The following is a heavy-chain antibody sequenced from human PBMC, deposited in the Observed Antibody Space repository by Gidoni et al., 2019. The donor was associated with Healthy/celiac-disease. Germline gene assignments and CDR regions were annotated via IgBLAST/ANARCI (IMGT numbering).Heavy chain of an antibody. D-gene: IGHD3-9*01. V-gene: IGHV4-34*01. CDR3: ARGYYDILTGYLR. CDR2: INHSGST. CDR1: GGSFSGYY. J-gene: IGHJ4*02. Sequence: QVQLQQWGAGLLKPSETLSLTCAVYGGSFSGYYWSWIRQPPGKGLEWIGEINHSGSTNYNPSLKSRVTISVDTSKNQCSLKLSSVTAADTAVYYCARGYYDILTGYLRWGQGTLVTVSS.